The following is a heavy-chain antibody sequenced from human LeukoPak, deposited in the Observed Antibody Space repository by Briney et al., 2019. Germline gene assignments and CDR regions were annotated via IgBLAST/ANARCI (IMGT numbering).Heavy chain of an antibody. V-gene: IGHV3-48*03. D-gene: IGHD5-12*01. J-gene: IGHJ4*02. CDR2: ISGSGRTM. CDR1: GFTFSSYE. Sequence: GGSLRLSCAASGFTFSSYEMNWVRQAPGKGLEWVSYISGSGRTMSYADSVKGRFTISRENAKNSLYLQMNSLRVEDTAVYHCARGGLYGYDVFDYWGQGTLVTASS. CDR3: ARGGLYGYDVFDY.